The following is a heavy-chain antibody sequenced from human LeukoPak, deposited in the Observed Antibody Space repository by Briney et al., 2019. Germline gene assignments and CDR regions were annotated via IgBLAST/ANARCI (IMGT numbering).Heavy chain of an antibody. CDR2: IIPIFGTA. CDR1: GGTFSSYA. V-gene: IGHV1-69*13. D-gene: IGHD2-21*01. CDR3: ARESGHCYGDNCFYFFDL. J-gene: IGHJ4*02. Sequence: GASVKVSCKASGGTFSSYAISWVRQAPGQGLEWMGGIIPIFGTANYAQKFQGRVTITADESTSTAYMELRSLRSDDTAVYYCARESGHCYGDNCFYFFDLWGQGFLVTVSS.